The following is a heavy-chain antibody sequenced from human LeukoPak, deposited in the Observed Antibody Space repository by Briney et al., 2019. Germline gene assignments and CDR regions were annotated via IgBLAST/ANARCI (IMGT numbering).Heavy chain of an antibody. J-gene: IGHJ3*02. CDR2: IGIPGDT. Sequence: GGSLRLSCAASGFSLSSYDMHWVRQGTGKGLEWVSGIGIPGDTYYPGSVTGRFTISRENAKNSLYLQMNSLRAGDTAVYYRARAARFLHSTGAHAFDIWGQGTMVTVSS. D-gene: IGHD2-8*02. CDR3: ARAARFLHSTGAHAFDI. V-gene: IGHV3-13*01. CDR1: GFSLSSYD.